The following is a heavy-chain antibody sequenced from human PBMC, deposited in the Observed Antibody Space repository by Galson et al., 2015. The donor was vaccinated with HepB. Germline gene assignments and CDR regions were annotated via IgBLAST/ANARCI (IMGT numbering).Heavy chain of an antibody. V-gene: IGHV3-53*01. Sequence: SLRLSCAASGFIVSSTYMSWVRQAPGKGLEWVSLIYGGGSTFYADSVKGRFAISRDSSKNTLYLQMNSLRAEDTAVYFCARATQKYYFDYWGQGTLVTASS. CDR3: ARATQKYYFDY. CDR2: IYGGGST. J-gene: IGHJ4*02. CDR1: GFIVSSTY.